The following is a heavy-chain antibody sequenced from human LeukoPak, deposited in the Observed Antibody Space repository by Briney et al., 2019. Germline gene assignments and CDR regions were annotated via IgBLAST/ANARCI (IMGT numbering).Heavy chain of an antibody. V-gene: IGHV3-23*01. CDR1: GFTFSSYA. D-gene: IGHD2-21*02. CDR3: PKGLGDSVEFDY. Sequence: GGSLRLSCAASGFTFSSYAMSWVRQAPGKGLEWVSAISASGGSTYYADSVKGRFTISRDNSKNTLYLQMNSLRAEDTAVYYCPKGLGDSVEFDYWGQGTLVTVSS. J-gene: IGHJ4*02. CDR2: ISASGGST.